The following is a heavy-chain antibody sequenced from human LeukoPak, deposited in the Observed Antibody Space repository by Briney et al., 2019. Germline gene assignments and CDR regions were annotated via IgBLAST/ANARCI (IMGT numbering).Heavy chain of an antibody. Sequence: GGSLRLSCVASGYTFSDYGMSWVRQAPGKGLEWVSAISGSGGGEGRTYYADSVKGRFTISRDNSKNTVHLQMNSLRAEDTAIYYCAKDEWDYWGQGTLVTVSS. CDR3: AKDEWDY. J-gene: IGHJ4*02. D-gene: IGHD1-26*01. CDR1: GYTFSDYG. CDR2: ISGSGGGEGRT. V-gene: IGHV3-23*01.